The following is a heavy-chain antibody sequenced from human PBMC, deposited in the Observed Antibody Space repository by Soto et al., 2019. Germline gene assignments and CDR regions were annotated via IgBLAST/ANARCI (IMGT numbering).Heavy chain of an antibody. Sequence: GGSLRLSCAASGFTVSSNYMSWVRQAPGKGLEWVSAISGSGGSTYYADSVKGRFTISRDNSKNTLYLQMNSLRAEDTAVYYCAEDNFAYSSSWGYMDVWGKGTTVTVSS. CDR3: AEDNFAYSSSWGYMDV. CDR2: ISGSGGST. CDR1: GFTVSSNY. D-gene: IGHD6-13*01. V-gene: IGHV3-23*01. J-gene: IGHJ6*03.